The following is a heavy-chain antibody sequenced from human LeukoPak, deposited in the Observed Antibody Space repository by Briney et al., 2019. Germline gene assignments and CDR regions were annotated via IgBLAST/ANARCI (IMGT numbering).Heavy chain of an antibody. J-gene: IGHJ4*02. CDR2: IIPILGIA. CDR1: GGTFSSYA. Sequence: SVEVSCKASGGTFSSYAISWVRQAPGQGLEWMGRIIPILGIANYAQKFQGRVTITADKSTSTAYMELSSLRSEDTAVYYCAQTSITMVRGAIDYWGQGTLVTVSS. D-gene: IGHD3-10*01. CDR3: AQTSITMVRGAIDY. V-gene: IGHV1-69*04.